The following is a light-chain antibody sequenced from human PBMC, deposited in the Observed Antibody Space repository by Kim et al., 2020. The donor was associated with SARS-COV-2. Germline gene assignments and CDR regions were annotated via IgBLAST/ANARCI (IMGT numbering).Light chain of an antibody. CDR3: QQRSSWPPVT. CDR2: GAS. J-gene: IGKJ4*01. Sequence: SPGERAPPPCRARPSSNSFLAWYQQRPGQATRLLICGASTRATGIPARFSGSGSGTDFTLTISSLEPEDLAVYYCQQRSSWPPVTFGGGTKVDIK. V-gene: IGKV3-11*01. CDR1: PSSNSF.